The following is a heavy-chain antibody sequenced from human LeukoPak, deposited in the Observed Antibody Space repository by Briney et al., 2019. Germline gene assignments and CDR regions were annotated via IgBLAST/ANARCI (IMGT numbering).Heavy chain of an antibody. J-gene: IGHJ4*02. CDR3: ATVGMVRGVTPHYFDY. V-gene: IGHV1-69*13. CDR2: IIPIFGTA. CDR1: GGTFSSYA. D-gene: IGHD3-10*01. Sequence: SVKVSCKASGGTFSSYAISWVRQAPGQGLEWMGGIIPIFGTANYAQKFQGRVTITADESTSTAYMELSSLRSEDTAVHYCATVGMVRGVTPHYFDYWGQGTLVTVSS.